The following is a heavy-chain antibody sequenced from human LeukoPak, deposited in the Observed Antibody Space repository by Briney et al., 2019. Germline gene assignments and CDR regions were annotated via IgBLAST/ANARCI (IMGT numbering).Heavy chain of an antibody. V-gene: IGHV1-69*06. CDR1: GGTFSSYA. D-gene: IGHD2-15*01. J-gene: IGHJ4*02. CDR2: IIPIFGTA. Sequence: GASVKVSCKASGGTFSSYAISWVRQAPGQGLEWMGGIIPIFGTANYAQKFQGRVTITADKSTSTAYMEPSSLRSEDTAVYYCARAVYCSGGSCYCFDYWGQGTLVTVSS. CDR3: ARAVYCSGGSCYCFDY.